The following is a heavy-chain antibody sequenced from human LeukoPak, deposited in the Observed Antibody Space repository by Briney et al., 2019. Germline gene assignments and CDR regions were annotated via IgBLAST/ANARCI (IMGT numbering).Heavy chain of an antibody. CDR2: TYYRSKWYN. CDR1: GDSVSSNSAA. Sequence: LSQTLSLTCAISGDSVSSNSAAWNWIRQSPSRGLEWLGRTYYRSKWYNDYAVSVKSRITINPDTSKNQFSLQLNSVTPEDTAAYYCARAVAVHMGRNYYYYMDVWGKGTTVTVSS. CDR3: ARAVAVHMGRNYYYYMDV. V-gene: IGHV6-1*01. J-gene: IGHJ6*03. D-gene: IGHD6-19*01.